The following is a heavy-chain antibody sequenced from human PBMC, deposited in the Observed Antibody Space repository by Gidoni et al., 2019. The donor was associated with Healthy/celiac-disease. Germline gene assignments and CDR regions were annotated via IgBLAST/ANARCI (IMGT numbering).Heavy chain of an antibody. Sequence: QLQLQESGPGLVKPSETLSLTCTVSGGSISSSSYYWGWIRQPPGKGLEWIGSIYYSGSTYYNPSLKSRVTISVDTSKNQFSLKLSSVTAADTAVYYCARHFSSGWYLGWFDPWGQGTLVTVSS. CDR2: IYYSGST. CDR1: GGSISSSSYY. D-gene: IGHD6-19*01. J-gene: IGHJ5*02. CDR3: ARHFSSGWYLGWFDP. V-gene: IGHV4-39*01.